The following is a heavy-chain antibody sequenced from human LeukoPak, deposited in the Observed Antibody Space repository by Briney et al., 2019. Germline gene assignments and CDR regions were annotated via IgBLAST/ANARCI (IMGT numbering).Heavy chain of an antibody. J-gene: IGHJ3*02. D-gene: IGHD3-22*01. Sequence: PSETLSLTCTVSGGSISSGGYYWSWIRQPPGKGLEWIGYIYHSGSTYYNPSLKSRVTISVDTSKNKFSLKLSSVTAADTAVYYCVRFDSSARDAFDIWGQGTMVTVSS. CDR3: VRFDSSARDAFDI. CDR2: IYHSGST. V-gene: IGHV4-30-2*02. CDR1: GGSISSGGYY.